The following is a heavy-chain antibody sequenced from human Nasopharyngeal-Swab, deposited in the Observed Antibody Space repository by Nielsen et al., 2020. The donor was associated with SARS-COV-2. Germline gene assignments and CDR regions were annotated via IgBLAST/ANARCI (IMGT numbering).Heavy chain of an antibody. CDR3: AKDFYYDSSGPPSVQH. Sequence: SLKISCAASGFTFDDYAMHWVRQAPGKGLEWVSGISWNSGSIGYADSVKGRFTISRDNAKNSLYLQMNSLRAEDKALYYCAKDFYYDSSGPPSVQHWGQGTLVTVSS. V-gene: IGHV3-9*01. CDR1: GFTFDDYA. J-gene: IGHJ1*01. D-gene: IGHD3-22*01. CDR2: ISWNSGSI.